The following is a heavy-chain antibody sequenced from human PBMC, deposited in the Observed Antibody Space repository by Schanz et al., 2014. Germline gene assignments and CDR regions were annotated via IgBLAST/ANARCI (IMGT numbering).Heavy chain of an antibody. V-gene: IGHV1-3*01. Sequence: QVQLVQSGAEVKKPGASVKVSCKASGYSFISHAIHWVRQAPGQRLEWMGWINGYNGHTLYAQKFQGRVTLTTDTSTSTAYMELRNLRSDDTAVYYCAGAFDSSGYYFDYWGQGTLVTVSS. CDR2: INGYNGHT. CDR1: GYSFISHA. CDR3: AGAFDSSGYYFDY. D-gene: IGHD3-22*01. J-gene: IGHJ4*02.